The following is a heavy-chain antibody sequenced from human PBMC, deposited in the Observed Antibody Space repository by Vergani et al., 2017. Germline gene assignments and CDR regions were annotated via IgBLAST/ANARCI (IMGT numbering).Heavy chain of an antibody. Sequence: QITLKESGPTLVKPTQTLTLTCTFSGFSLSTSGVGVGWIRQPPGKALEWLALLYWDDDKRYSPSLKSRLTITKDTSKNQVVLTMTNMDPVDTATDYCAHRPEMGKRYSSSFDYWGQGTLVTVSS. CDR2: LYWDDDK. CDR3: AHRPEMGKRYSSSFDY. V-gene: IGHV2-5*02. CDR1: GFSLSTSGVG. D-gene: IGHD6-13*01. J-gene: IGHJ4*02.